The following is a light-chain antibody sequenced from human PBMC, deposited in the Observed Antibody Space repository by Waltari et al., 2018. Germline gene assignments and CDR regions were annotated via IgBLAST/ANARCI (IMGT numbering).Light chain of an antibody. CDR1: NSNIGSNS. V-gene: IGLV1-44*01. CDR3: AVWDDDLGGV. J-gene: IGLJ3*02. Sequence: QSVLTQPPPVSGTPGQRVTISCSGSNSNIGSNSVNWYQQLPGTAPKLLIYNNNQGPSGVPDRFSASKSGTSASLAITGLQSEDEADYYCAVWDDDLGGVFGGGTKLTVL. CDR2: NNN.